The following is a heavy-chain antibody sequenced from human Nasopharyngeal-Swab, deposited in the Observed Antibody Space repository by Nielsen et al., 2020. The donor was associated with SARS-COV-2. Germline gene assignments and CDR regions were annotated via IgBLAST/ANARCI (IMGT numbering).Heavy chain of an antibody. V-gene: IGHV3-23*01. Sequence: GESLKISCAASGFTFSSYAMSWVRQAPGKGLEWVSAISGSGGSTYYADFVKGRFTISRDNSKNTLYLQMNSLRAEDTAVYYCAKDPRSNDYGDYFDYWGQGTLVTVSS. J-gene: IGHJ4*02. CDR2: ISGSGGST. D-gene: IGHD4-17*01. CDR1: GFTFSSYA. CDR3: AKDPRSNDYGDYFDY.